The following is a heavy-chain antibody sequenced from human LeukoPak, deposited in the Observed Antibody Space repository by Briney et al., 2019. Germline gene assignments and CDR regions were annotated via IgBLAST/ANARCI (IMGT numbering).Heavy chain of an antibody. J-gene: IGHJ6*02. CDR2: ISVSGGTT. Sequence: GGSLRLSCAASGFTFSSSAMNWVRQAPGKGLEWVSAISVSGGTTYNADSVKGRFTISRDNYKNTLYLQMNSLTAEDTAVYYCARVQSYYYGMDVWGQGTTVTVSS. CDR1: GFTFSSSA. V-gene: IGHV3-23*01. CDR3: ARVQSYYYGMDV.